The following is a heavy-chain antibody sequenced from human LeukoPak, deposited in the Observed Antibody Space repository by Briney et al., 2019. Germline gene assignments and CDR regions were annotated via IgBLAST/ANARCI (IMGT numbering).Heavy chain of an antibody. Sequence: PGGSLRLSCAASGFTFSSYGMHWVRQAPGKRLEWVAVIWYDGSNKYYADSVKGRFTISRDNSKNTLYLQMNSLRAEDTAVYYCAREKDSNLNVLRFLEWLPTGSFDPWGQGTLVTVSS. CDR3: AREKDSNLNVLRFLEWLPTGSFDP. CDR1: GFTFSSYG. CDR2: IWYDGSNK. D-gene: IGHD3-3*01. V-gene: IGHV3-33*01. J-gene: IGHJ5*02.